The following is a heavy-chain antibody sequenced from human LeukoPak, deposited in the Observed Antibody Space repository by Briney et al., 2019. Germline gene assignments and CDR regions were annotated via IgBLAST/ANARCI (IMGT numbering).Heavy chain of an antibody. CDR3: AKTYDILTGYYHFDY. CDR1: GFTFSSYA. CDR2: ISGSGGST. J-gene: IGHJ4*02. V-gene: IGHV3-23*01. D-gene: IGHD3-9*01. Sequence: PGGSLRLSCAASGFTFSSYAMSWVRQAPGKGLEWVSAISGSGGSTYYADSVKGRFTISRDNSKNTLYLQMNSLRAEDKAVYYCAKTYDILTGYYHFDYWGQGTLVTVSS.